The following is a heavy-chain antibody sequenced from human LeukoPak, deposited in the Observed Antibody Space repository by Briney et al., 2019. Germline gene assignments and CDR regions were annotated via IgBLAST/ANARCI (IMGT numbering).Heavy chain of an antibody. CDR1: GVVFSRDN. J-gene: IGHJ4*02. Sequence: PGGSLRLSCIASGVVFSRDNMNWVRQAPGKGLEWVAHISETIYYADSVQGRFTISRDNAKNSLYLQMSNLRVDDTAMYYCVRGVGRPKTFYFDSWGRGTPVTVSS. CDR2: ISETI. CDR3: VRGVGRPKTFYFDS. D-gene: IGHD3-16*01. V-gene: IGHV3-48*04.